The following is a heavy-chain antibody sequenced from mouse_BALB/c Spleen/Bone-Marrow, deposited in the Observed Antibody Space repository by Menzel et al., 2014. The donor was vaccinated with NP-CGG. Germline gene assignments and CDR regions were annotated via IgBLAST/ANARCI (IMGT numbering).Heavy chain of an antibody. CDR3: TRLSLLRGYFDY. J-gene: IGHJ2*01. Sequence: QVQLQQSGAELVKPGTSVKLSCKASGYTFTSYYIYWVKQRPGQGLKWIGEINPSNGGTNFNEKFKSKATLTVDKPSSTAYMQLSSLTSEDSAVYYCTRLSLLRGYFDYWGQGTTLTVSS. V-gene: IGHV1S81*02. D-gene: IGHD1-2*01. CDR2: INPSNGGT. CDR1: GYTFTSYY.